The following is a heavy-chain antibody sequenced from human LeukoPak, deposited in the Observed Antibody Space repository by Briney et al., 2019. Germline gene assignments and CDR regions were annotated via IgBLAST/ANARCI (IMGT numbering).Heavy chain of an antibody. Sequence: PGGSLRLSCAASGFTFSTYAMHWVRQAPGKGLEYVSAISSNGGSTYYASSVKGRFTISRDNSKNTLYLQMGSLRAEDMAVYYCARAYNSGWTFDHWGQGTLVTVSS. CDR2: ISSNGGST. D-gene: IGHD6-19*01. V-gene: IGHV3-64*01. J-gene: IGHJ4*02. CDR1: GFTFSTYA. CDR3: ARAYNSGWTFDH.